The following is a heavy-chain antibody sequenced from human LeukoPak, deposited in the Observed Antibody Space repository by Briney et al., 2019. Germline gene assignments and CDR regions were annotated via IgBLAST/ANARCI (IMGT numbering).Heavy chain of an antibody. CDR2: ISYDGSNK. CDR1: GFTFSSYA. J-gene: IGHJ4*02. D-gene: IGHD3-22*01. CDR3: ARADLPHYYDSSGYTIDY. Sequence: QAGGSLRLSCAASGFTFSSYAMHWVRQAPGKGLEWVAVISYDGSNKYYADSVKGRFTISRDNSKNTLYLQMNSLRAEDTAVYYCARADLPHYYDSSGYTIDYWGQGTLVTVSS. V-gene: IGHV3-30*04.